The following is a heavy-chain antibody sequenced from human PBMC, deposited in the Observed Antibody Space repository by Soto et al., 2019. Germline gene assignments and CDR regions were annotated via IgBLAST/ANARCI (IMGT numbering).Heavy chain of an antibody. J-gene: IGHJ5*02. V-gene: IGHV1-2*02. D-gene: IGHD3-3*01. CDR2: INPNSGGT. CDR3: ARGRVLRFLGDPRAWLDP. CDR1: GYTFTGYY. Sequence: ASVKVSCKASGYTFTGYYMHWVRQAPGQGLEWMGWINPNSGGTNYAQKFQGRVTMTRDTSISTAYMELSRLRSDDTAVYYCARGRVLRFLGDPRAWLDPWGQGPLVTVSS.